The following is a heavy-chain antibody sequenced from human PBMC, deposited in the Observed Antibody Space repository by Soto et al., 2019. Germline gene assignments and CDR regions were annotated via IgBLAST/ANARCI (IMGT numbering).Heavy chain of an antibody. D-gene: IGHD3-3*01. Sequence: QVQLQESGPGLVKPSETLSLTCTVSGDSVTSGSIYWSWIRQPPGKGLECIGYIHYTGSTNYNPSLSTRVAISVDTSKNHFSLTLSSVTAADTAVYYCARDRGNFGVVLADFYQYGMDVWGQGTEVTVSS. CDR2: IHYTGST. V-gene: IGHV4-61*03. CDR3: ARDRGNFGVVLADFYQYGMDV. CDR1: GDSVTSGSIY. J-gene: IGHJ6*02.